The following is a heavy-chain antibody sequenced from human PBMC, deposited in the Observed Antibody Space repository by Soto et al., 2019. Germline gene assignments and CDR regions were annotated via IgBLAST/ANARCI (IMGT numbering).Heavy chain of an antibody. CDR1: GYTFTSYY. J-gene: IGHJ4*02. V-gene: IGHV1-46*01. D-gene: IGHD2-21*02. CDR3: ARETAYCGGDCYHFDY. CDR2: INPSGGST. Sequence: ASVKVSCKASGYTFTSYYMHWVRQAPGQGLEWMGIINPSGGSTSYAQKFQGRVTMTRDTSTSTVYMELSSLRSEDTAVYYCARETAYCGGDCYHFDYWGQGTLVTVSS.